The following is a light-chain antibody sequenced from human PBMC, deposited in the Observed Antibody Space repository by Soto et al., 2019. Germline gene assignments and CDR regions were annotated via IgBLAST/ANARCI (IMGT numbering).Light chain of an antibody. V-gene: IGKV1-27*01. J-gene: IGKJ3*01. CDR3: QKYNSATFT. Sequence: DIQMTQSPSSVSASVGDRVTITCRASQAISNYLAWYQQKPGEVPKVLIYAASTLQSGVPSRFSGSGSGTDFTLTITSLQPEDVATYYCQKYNSATFTFGPGTKVDLK. CDR1: QAISNY. CDR2: AAS.